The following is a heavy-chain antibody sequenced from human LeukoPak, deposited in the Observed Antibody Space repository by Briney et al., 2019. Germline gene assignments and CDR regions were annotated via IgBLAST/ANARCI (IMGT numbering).Heavy chain of an antibody. CDR2: IYYSGST. Sequence: SETLSLTCAVYSGSFSGYYWSWIRQPPGKGLEWIGYIYYSGSTNYNPSLKRRVTLSVDTSKNQFSLKLSSVTAADTAVYYCARGGYYGSGNDFRFDPWGQGTLVTVSS. V-gene: IGHV4-59*01. D-gene: IGHD3-10*01. CDR1: SGSFSGYY. J-gene: IGHJ5*02. CDR3: ARGGYYGSGNDFRFDP.